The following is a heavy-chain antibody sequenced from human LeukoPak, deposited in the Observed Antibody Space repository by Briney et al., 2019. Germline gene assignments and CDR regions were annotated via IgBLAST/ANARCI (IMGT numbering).Heavy chain of an antibody. D-gene: IGHD3-10*01. CDR1: GYTFTSYY. J-gene: IGHJ4*02. V-gene: IGHV1-46*01. Sequence: ASVKVSCKASGYTFTSYYMHWVRQAPGQGLEWMGIINPSGGSTSYAQKFQGRVTMTRDTSTSTVYMELSSLRSEDTAVYYCARGYYYGSGSYYNVHYWGQGTLVTVSS. CDR2: INPSGGST. CDR3: ARGYYYGSGSYYNVHY.